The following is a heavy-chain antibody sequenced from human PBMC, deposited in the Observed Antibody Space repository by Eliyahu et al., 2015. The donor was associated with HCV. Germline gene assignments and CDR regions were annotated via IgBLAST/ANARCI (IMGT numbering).Heavy chain of an antibody. V-gene: IGHV3-23*01. D-gene: IGHD1-7*01. J-gene: IGHJ4*02. CDR3: VSSGSTLHYHY. CDR1: GLTFXRYA. CDR2: ITGSGTPT. Sequence: EVPLLESGGGLAQPGESLRLSCEASGLTFXRYAMTWVRQSPGKGLXLVSSITGSGTPTYYADSVKGRFTISRDXSKSTVFLQMNSLRPDDTAVYYCVSSGSTLHYHYWGQGTLVTVSS.